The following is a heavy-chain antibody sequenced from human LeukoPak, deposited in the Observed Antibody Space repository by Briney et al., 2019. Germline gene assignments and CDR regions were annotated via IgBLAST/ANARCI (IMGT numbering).Heavy chain of an antibody. CDR2: ITGNTANT. D-gene: IGHD3-22*01. J-gene: IGHJ4*02. CDR1: GFTFSNYA. V-gene: IGHV3-23*01. CDR3: AKRYVSSNYYQCLGE. Sequence: GGSLRLSCAASGFTFSNYAMTWVRLAPGKGLEWVTAITGNTANTYYADSVKGRFTISRDNSKNTVYLQMNSLRVEDTAVYYCAKRYVSSNYYQCLGEWGQGTLVTVSS.